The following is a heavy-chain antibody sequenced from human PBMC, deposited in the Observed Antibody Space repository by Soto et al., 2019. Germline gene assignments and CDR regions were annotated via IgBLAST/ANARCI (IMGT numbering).Heavy chain of an antibody. J-gene: IGHJ4*02. CDR3: ARAGVVGATALDY. CDR2: IYHSGST. D-gene: IGHD1-26*01. V-gene: IGHV4-30-2*01. CDR1: GGSISSGGYS. Sequence: QLQLQESGSGLVKPSQTLSLTCAVSGGSISSGGYSWSWIRQPPGKGLEWIGYIYHSGSTYYNPSLKSRVTTSIDRXKNQFSLKLSSVTAADTAVYYCARAGVVGATALDYWVQGTLVTVSS.